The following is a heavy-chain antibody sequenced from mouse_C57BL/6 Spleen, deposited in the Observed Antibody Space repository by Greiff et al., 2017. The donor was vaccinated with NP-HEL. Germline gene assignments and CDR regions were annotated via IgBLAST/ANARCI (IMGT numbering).Heavy chain of an antibody. D-gene: IGHD1-1*01. J-gene: IGHJ4*01. Sequence: EVQLQESGAELVRPGASVKLSCTASGFNIKDDYMHWVKQRPEQGLEWIGWIDPENGDTEYASKFQGKATITADTSSNTAYLQLSSLTSEDTAVYYCTRSGRVGYAMDYWGQGTSVTVSS. CDR3: TRSGRVGYAMDY. V-gene: IGHV14-4*01. CDR2: IDPENGDT. CDR1: GFNIKDDY.